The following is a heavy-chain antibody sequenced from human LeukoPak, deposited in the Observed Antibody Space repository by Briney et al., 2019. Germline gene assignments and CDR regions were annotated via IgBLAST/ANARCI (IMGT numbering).Heavy chain of an antibody. D-gene: IGHD6-13*01. CDR3: ARGVGQQLLSCYYMDV. V-gene: IGHV4-4*07. J-gene: IGHJ6*03. Sequence: PSETLSLTCSVSGDSISSYYWSWIRQPAGKGLEWIGRIYTSGSTNYNPSLKSRVTMSVDMSKNQFSLKLSSVTAADTAVYYCARGVGQQLLSCYYMDVWGKGTTVTISS. CDR2: IYTSGST. CDR1: GDSISSYY.